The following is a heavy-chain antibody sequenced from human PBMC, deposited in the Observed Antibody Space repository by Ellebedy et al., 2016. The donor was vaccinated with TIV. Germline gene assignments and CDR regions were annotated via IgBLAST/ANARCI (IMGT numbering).Heavy chain of an antibody. V-gene: IGHV1-69*13. Sequence: ASVKVSCKASGGTFSSYAISWVRQAPGQGLEWIGGIIPIFGTANYAQKFQGRVTITADESTSTAYMELSSLRSEDTAVYYCARDRLYSSSQVNYYGMDVWGQGTTVTVSS. CDR3: ARDRLYSSSQVNYYGMDV. CDR1: GGTFSSYA. D-gene: IGHD6-13*01. J-gene: IGHJ6*02. CDR2: IIPIFGTA.